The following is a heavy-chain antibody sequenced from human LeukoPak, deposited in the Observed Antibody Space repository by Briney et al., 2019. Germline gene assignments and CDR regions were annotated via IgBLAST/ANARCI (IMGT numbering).Heavy chain of an antibody. CDR2: ISAYNGNT. Sequence: VASVKVSCKASGYTFTSYGISWVRQAPGQGLEWMGWISAYNGNTNYAQKLQGRVTMTTDTSTSTAYMELRSLRSDDTAVYYCARGSEGQQWLVEYFQHWGQGTLVTVSS. V-gene: IGHV1-18*01. J-gene: IGHJ1*01. CDR1: GYTFTSYG. CDR3: ARGSEGQQWLVEYFQH. D-gene: IGHD6-19*01.